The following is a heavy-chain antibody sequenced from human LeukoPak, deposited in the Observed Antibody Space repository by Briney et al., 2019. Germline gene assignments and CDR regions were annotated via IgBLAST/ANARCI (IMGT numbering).Heavy chain of an antibody. Sequence: PGRSLRLSCAASGFTFSSYAMDWVRQAPGKGLEWVAFISYDGSNKYYADSVKGRFTISRDNSKNTLYLQMNSLRAEDTAVYYCARVRRITIFGVVIHDAFDIWGQGTMVTVSS. CDR3: ARVRRITIFGVVIHDAFDI. CDR2: ISYDGSNK. D-gene: IGHD3-3*01. J-gene: IGHJ3*02. V-gene: IGHV3-30-3*01. CDR1: GFTFSSYA.